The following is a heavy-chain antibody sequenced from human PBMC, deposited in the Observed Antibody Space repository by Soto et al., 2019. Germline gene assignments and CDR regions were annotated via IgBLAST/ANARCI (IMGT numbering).Heavy chain of an antibody. CDR1: AFTFMSYT. Sequence: QVQLVESGGGVVQPGRSLRLSCSASAFTFMSYTMHWVRQAPGKRLEWVATISYDGSKTNYADSVRSRFTISRDNSKSTLFLQMDSLRPEDTAVYSCARDRDSSYFPPPYYFDSWGQGTLVTVAS. J-gene: IGHJ4*02. D-gene: IGHD4-4*01. V-gene: IGHV3-30*04. CDR2: ISYDGSKT. CDR3: ARDRDSSYFPPPYYFDS.